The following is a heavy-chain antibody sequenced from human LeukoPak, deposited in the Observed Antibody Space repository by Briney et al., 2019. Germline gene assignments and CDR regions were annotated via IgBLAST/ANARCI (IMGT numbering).Heavy chain of an antibody. J-gene: IGHJ3*02. V-gene: IGHV3-30*04. Sequence: PGRSLRLSCAASGFTFSSYAMHWVRQGPGKGLEWVAVISYDGSNKYYADSVKGRFTISRDNSKNTLYLQMNSLRAEDTAVYYCAREDSFWAFDIWGQGTMVTVSS. CDR3: AREDSFWAFDI. CDR1: GFTFSSYA. CDR2: ISYDGSNK. D-gene: IGHD2-15*01.